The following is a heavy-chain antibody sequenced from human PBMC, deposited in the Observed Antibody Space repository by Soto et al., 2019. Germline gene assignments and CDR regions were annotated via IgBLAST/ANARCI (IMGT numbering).Heavy chain of an antibody. CDR1: GGTFSSYT. J-gene: IGHJ4*02. V-gene: IGHV1-69*02. D-gene: IGHD6-13*01. Sequence: QVQLVQSGAEVKKPGSSVKVSCKASGGTFSSYTISWVRQAPGQGLEWMGRIIPILGIANYAQKFQGRVTLTXXKSTSTAYMELSSLRSEDTAVYYCARGAAAVGFDYWGQGTLVTVSS. CDR2: IIPILGIA. CDR3: ARGAAAVGFDY.